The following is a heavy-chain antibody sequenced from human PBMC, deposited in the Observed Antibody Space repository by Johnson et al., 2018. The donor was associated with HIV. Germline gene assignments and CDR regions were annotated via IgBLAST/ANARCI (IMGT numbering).Heavy chain of an antibody. CDR3: ARGITMRVVDAFDI. CDR2: ISSSGSTI. J-gene: IGHJ3*02. CDR1: GFTFSDYY. Sequence: VQLVESGGGLVQPGGSLRLSCAASGFTFSDYYMSWIRQAPGKGLEWVSYISSSGSTIYYADSVKVRFTISRDNSKNTLYLQLNSLRAEDTAVYYCARGITMRVVDAFDIWGQGTMVTVSS. D-gene: IGHD3-22*01. V-gene: IGHV3-11*04.